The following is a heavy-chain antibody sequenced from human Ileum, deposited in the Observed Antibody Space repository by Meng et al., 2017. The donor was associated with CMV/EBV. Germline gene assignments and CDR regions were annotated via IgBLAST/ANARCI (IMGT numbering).Heavy chain of an antibody. CDR2: VSRDGSAT. D-gene: IGHD4-11*01. CDR1: GFTFSRSW. CDR3: ATEETRGWFDP. V-gene: IGHV3-74*01. Sequence: LSCAASGFTFSRSWMHWVRQAPGKGLVWVSRVSRDGSATYYADSVKGRFTISRDNAKNTLYLQMNSLRAEDTAVYYCATEETRGWFDPWGQGTLVTVSS. J-gene: IGHJ5*02.